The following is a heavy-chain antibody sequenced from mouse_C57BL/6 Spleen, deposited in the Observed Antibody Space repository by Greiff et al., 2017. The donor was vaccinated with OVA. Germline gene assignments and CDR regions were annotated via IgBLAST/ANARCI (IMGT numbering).Heavy chain of an antibody. V-gene: IGHV5-17*01. CDR1: GFTFSDYG. Sequence: EVMLVESGGGLVKPGGSLKLSCAASGFTFSDYGMHWVRQAPEKGLEWVAYISSGSSTIYYADTVKGRFTISRDNAKNTLFLQMTSLRSEDTAMYYCAGGRTSWFAYWGKGTLVTVAA. CDR2: ISSGSSTI. J-gene: IGHJ3*01. CDR3: AGGRTSWFAY.